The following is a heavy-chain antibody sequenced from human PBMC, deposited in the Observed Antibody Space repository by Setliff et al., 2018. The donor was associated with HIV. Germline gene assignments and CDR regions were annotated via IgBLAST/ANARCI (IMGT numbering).Heavy chain of an antibody. CDR3: ARDSEWGSYIFWTFDI. CDR2: ISAYNGNT. D-gene: IGHD1-26*01. V-gene: IGHV1-18*01. J-gene: IGHJ3*02. CDR1: GGTFSRYA. Sequence: AASVKVSCKTSGGTFSRYAFNWVRQTPGQGLEWMGWISAYNGNTNYAQKLQGRVTMTTDTSTSTAYMELRSLRSDDTAVYYCARDSEWGSYIFWTFDIWGQGTMVTVSS.